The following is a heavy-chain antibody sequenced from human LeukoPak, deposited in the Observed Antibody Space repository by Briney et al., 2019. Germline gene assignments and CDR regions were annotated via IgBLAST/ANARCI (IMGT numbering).Heavy chain of an antibody. CDR1: GYTFTSYG. Sequence: ASVKVSCKASGYTFTSYGISWVRQAPGQGLEWMGWISAYNGKTSYAQKLQDRVTMTTDTSTTTTYMELRSLRSDDTAVYYCARDYPLRFFTTDLTYYDILTGYPLRAFDIWGQGTMVTVSS. CDR2: ISAYNGKT. CDR3: ARDYPLRFFTTDLTYYDILTGYPLRAFDI. V-gene: IGHV1-18*01. D-gene: IGHD3-9*01. J-gene: IGHJ3*02.